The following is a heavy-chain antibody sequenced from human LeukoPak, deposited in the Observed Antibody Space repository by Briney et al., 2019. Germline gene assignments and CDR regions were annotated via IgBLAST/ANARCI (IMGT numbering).Heavy chain of an antibody. CDR1: GFTFSIYS. Sequence: PGGSLRLPCAASGFTFSIYSMNWVRQAPGKGLEWVSYISSSSSTKYYADSVKGRFTISRDNAKNSLYLEMNSLRDEDTAVYYCARDLGYSDDYWGQGTLVTVSS. D-gene: IGHD6-13*01. J-gene: IGHJ4*02. CDR3: ARDLGYSDDY. V-gene: IGHV3-48*02. CDR2: ISSSSSTK.